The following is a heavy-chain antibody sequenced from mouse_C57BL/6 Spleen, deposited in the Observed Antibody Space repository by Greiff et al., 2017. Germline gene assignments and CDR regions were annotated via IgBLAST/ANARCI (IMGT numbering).Heavy chain of an antibody. CDR2: IYPGSGNT. J-gene: IGHJ4*01. CDR3: AMGPFITTVVAEAMDY. V-gene: IGHV1-66*01. Sequence: QVQLQQSGPELVKPGASVKISCKASGYSFTSYYIHWVKQRPGQGLAWIGWIYPGSGNTKYNEKFKGKATLTADTSSSTAYMQLSSLTSEDSAVYYCAMGPFITTVVAEAMDYWGQGTSVTVSS. CDR1: GYSFTSYY. D-gene: IGHD1-1*01.